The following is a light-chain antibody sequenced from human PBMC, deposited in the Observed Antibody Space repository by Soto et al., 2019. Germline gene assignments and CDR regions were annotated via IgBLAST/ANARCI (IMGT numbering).Light chain of an antibody. CDR2: GAS. J-gene: IGKJ1*01. CDR1: QSVSKY. Sequence: EIVLTQSPGTLALSPGEGVTISCRASQSVSKYLAWYQQKPGQAPRLLIYGASSRATGIPDSFSGSGSGTDFTLTISRLEPEDFAVYYCQQYGGSPQTFGQGTKVDIK. CDR3: QQYGGSPQT. V-gene: IGKV3-20*01.